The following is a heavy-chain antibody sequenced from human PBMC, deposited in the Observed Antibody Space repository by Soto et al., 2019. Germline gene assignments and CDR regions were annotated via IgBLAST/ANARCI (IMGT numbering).Heavy chain of an antibody. CDR1: GYTFTSYA. Sequence: VASVKVSCKASGYTFTSYAMHWVRQAPGQRLEWMGWINAGNGNTKYSQKFQGRVTITRDTSASTAYMELSSLRSEDTAVYYCARGPGVCSRYSGGSCLYYYYYYMDVWGKGTTVTVSS. CDR2: INAGNGNT. J-gene: IGHJ6*03. V-gene: IGHV1-3*01. CDR3: ARGPGVCSRYSGGSCLYYYYYYMDV. D-gene: IGHD2-15*01.